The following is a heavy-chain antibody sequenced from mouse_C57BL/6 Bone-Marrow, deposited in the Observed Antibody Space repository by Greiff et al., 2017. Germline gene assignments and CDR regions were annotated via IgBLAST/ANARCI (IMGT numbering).Heavy chain of an antibody. CDR2: IYPGDGDT. Sequence: QVQLQQSGPELVKPGASVKISCKASGYAFSSSWMNWVKQRPGKGLEWIGRIYPGDGDTNYNGKFKGKATLTADKSSSTAYMQLSSLTSEDSAVYFGARLDGSSYGDWYFDVWGTGTTVTVSS. J-gene: IGHJ1*03. V-gene: IGHV1-82*01. CDR1: GYAFSSSW. CDR3: ARLDGSSYGDWYFDV. D-gene: IGHD1-1*01.